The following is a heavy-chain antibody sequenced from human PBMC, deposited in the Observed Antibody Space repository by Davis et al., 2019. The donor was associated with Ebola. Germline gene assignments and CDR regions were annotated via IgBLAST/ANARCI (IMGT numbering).Heavy chain of an antibody. CDR1: GASISSHSYS. CDR2: VFYSGST. CDR3: ARDVPAATDYMDD. D-gene: IGHD2-2*01. Sequence: PSETLSLTCAVSGASISSHSYSWSWIRQSPGKGLEWIGHVFYSGSTYYNPSLKSRVTMSIDRSKNKFFLQMTSMTAADTAIYYCARDVPAATDYMDDWGKGATVTVSS. V-gene: IGHV4-30-2*06. J-gene: IGHJ6*03.